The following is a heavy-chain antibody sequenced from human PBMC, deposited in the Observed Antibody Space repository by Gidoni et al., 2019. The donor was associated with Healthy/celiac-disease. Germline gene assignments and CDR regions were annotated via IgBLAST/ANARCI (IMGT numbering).Heavy chain of an antibody. J-gene: IGHJ5*02. CDR2: INHSGST. CDR1: GGSFSGYY. D-gene: IGHD3-10*01. Sequence: QVQLQQWGAGLLKPSETLSLTCAVYGGSFSGYYWSWIRQPPGKGLEWSGEINHSGSTNYNPSLKSRVTISVDTSKNQFSLKLSSVTAADTAVYYCARSSASLYGSGSYYSSWFDPWGQGTLVTVSS. CDR3: ARSSASLYGSGSYYSSWFDP. V-gene: IGHV4-34*01.